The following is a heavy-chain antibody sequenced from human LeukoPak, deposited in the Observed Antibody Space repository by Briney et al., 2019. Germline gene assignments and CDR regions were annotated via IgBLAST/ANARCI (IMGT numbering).Heavy chain of an antibody. J-gene: IGHJ6*03. V-gene: IGHV3-30*01. CDR2: ISYHGSSK. CDR3: ARDTERYSNYYYYYMDV. D-gene: IGHD1-26*01. Sequence: PGGSLRLSCAASGFTFSYYAMHWVRQAPGKGLEWVAVISYHGSSKYHADSVKGRFTISRDNSENTLYLQMDSLRAEDTAVYYCARDTERYSNYYYYYMDVWGKGSTVTVSS. CDR1: GFTFSYYA.